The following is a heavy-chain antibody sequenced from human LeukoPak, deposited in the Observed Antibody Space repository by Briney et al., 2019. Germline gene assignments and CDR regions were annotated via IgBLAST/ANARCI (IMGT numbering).Heavy chain of an antibody. V-gene: IGHV3-30*02. CDR3: AKEGSSYYPGY. CDR1: GFTFSDYG. D-gene: IGHD3-10*01. CDR2: IRYDGSET. Sequence: PGGSLRLSCAASGFTFSDYGMHWVRQAPGKGLEWVVFIRYDGSETHYADSVKGRFTISRDNSRNTLYLQMNSLRTEDTAVYYCAKEGSSYYPGYWGQGTLVTVSS. J-gene: IGHJ4*02.